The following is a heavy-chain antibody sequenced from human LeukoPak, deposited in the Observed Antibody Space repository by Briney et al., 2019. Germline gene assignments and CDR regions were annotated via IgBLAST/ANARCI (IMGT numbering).Heavy chain of an antibody. V-gene: IGHV4-59*01. D-gene: IGHD4-17*01. CDR3: ARTTDYGANSRGGAFDF. Sequence: SETLSLTCTASGGSISNYYWNWIRQPPGKGLEWIGYIYYTGSTSYSPSLRSRVTISVDTSENQFSLKLSSVTAADTAVYYCARTTDYGANSRGGAFDFWGQGTMVTVSS. CDR2: IYYTGST. J-gene: IGHJ3*01. CDR1: GGSISNYY.